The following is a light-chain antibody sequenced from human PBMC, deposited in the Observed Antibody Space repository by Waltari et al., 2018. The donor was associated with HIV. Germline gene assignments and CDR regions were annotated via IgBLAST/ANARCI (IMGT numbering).Light chain of an antibody. J-gene: IGLJ2*01. Sequence: QSVLTQPPSASGTPGQRATISCFGSNSNIGSNYVYWYQQLPGMAPKLLIYNNKQRPSGFPDRFSGSKSGTSASLAISGLRSEDEADYYCAAWDDRLNLVFGGGTKLTVL. CDR3: AAWDDRLNLV. V-gene: IGLV1-47*01. CDR1: NSNIGSNY. CDR2: NNK.